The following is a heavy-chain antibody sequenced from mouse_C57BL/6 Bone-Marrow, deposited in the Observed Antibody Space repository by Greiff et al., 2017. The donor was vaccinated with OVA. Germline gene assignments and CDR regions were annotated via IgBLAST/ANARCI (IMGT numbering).Heavy chain of an antibody. D-gene: IGHD4-1*01. V-gene: IGHV1-62-2*01. Sequence: VKLMESGAELVKPGASVKLSCKASGYTFTEYTIHWVKQRSGQGLEWIGWFYPGSGSIKYNEKFKDKATLTADKSSSTVYMERSRLTSEDSAVYFCARPEWPLTGCYFDYWGQGTTLTVSS. CDR1: GYTFTEYT. CDR3: ARPEWPLTGCYFDY. CDR2: FYPGSGSI. J-gene: IGHJ2*01.